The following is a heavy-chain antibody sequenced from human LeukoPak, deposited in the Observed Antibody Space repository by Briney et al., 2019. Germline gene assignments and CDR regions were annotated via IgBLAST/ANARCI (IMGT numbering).Heavy chain of an antibody. CDR3: AKDWSGSRTSYNWFDS. CDR2: ISGRGGSV. Sequence: GGSLRLSCTVSGLTFSNYAMSWVRQAPGKGLEWVSGISGRGGSVYYVGAVRGRFTTSRDNSQTILYLEMKNLRAEDTAVYYCAKDWSGSRTSYNWFDSWGQGTPVTVSS. V-gene: IGHV3-23*01. D-gene: IGHD6-13*01. J-gene: IGHJ5*01. CDR1: GLTFSNYA.